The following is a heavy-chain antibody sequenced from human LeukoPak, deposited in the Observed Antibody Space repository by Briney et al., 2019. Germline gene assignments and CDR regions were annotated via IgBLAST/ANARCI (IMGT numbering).Heavy chain of an antibody. CDR3: ARADYGGKTAYYYYYMDV. Sequence: SQTLSLTCTVSGGSISSGSYYWSWIRQPAGKGLEWIGRIYTSGSTNYNPSLKSRVTISVDTSKNQFSLKLRSVTAADTAVYYCARADYGGKTAYYYYYMDVWGKGTTVTVSS. J-gene: IGHJ6*03. D-gene: IGHD4-23*01. CDR1: GGSISSGSYY. V-gene: IGHV4-61*02. CDR2: IYTSGST.